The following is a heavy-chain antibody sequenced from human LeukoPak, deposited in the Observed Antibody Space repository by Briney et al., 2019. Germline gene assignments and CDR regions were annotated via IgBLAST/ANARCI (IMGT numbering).Heavy chain of an antibody. CDR2: ISGSGGST. Sequence: GGSLRLPCAASGFTFSSYAMSWVRQAPGKGLEWVSAISGSGGSTYYADSVKGRFTISRDNSKNTLYLQMNSLRAEDTAVYYCAKDLGIVVVPAAIQSAFDIWGQGTMVTVSS. CDR1: GFTFSSYA. D-gene: IGHD2-2*01. CDR3: AKDLGIVVVPAAIQSAFDI. V-gene: IGHV3-23*01. J-gene: IGHJ3*02.